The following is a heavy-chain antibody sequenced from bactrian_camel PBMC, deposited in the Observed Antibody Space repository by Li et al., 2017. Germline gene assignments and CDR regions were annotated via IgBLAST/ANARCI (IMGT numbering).Heavy chain of an antibody. CDR3: ANWGYGTVGGY. D-gene: IGHD6*01. V-gene: IGHV3S1*01. CDR2: LYTSRGRT. J-gene: IGHJ6*01. CDR1: VYTYSRNQ. Sequence: HVQLVESGGGSMQAGGSLRLSCTTSVYTYSRNQMVGWFRQAPGKEREGVAVLYTSRGRTYYADSVKGRFTISQDNAKNTLYLQMNSLKTEDMGMYYCANWGYGTVGGYWGQGTQVTVS.